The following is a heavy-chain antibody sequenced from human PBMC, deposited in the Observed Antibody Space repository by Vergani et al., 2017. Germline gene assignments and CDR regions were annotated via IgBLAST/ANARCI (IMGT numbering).Heavy chain of an antibody. CDR2: IRYDGSNK. V-gene: IGHV3-30*02. CDR3: AKDGASGYSSDWYWGHFDY. CDR1: GFTFSTYG. Sequence: QVQLLESGGGLVQPGGSLRLSCAASGFTFSTYGMHWVRQAPGKGLEWVAFIRYDGSNKYYADSVKGRFTISRDNSKNTLHLQMNSLRAEDTALYYCAKDGASGYSSDWYWGHFDYWGQGTLVTVSS. D-gene: IGHD6-19*01. J-gene: IGHJ4*02.